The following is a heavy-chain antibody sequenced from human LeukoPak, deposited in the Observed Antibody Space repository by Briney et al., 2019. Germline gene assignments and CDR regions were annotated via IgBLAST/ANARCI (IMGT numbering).Heavy chain of an antibody. J-gene: IGHJ4*02. D-gene: IGHD3-3*01. CDR3: ARDRAWNYFDY. V-gene: IGHV3-30*03. Sequence: GGSLRLSCAPSGFTFSRHGMHWVRQTPGKGLEWVAIISNDGSRKYYAHSVEGRFTISRDNSKNTLYLQMDSLRAEDTAVYYCARDRAWNYFDYWGQGALVTVSS. CDR2: ISNDGSRK. CDR1: GFTFSRHG.